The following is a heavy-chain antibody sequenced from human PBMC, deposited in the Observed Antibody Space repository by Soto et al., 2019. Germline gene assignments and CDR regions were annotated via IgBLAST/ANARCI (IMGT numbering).Heavy chain of an antibody. CDR2: ISAYNGNT. J-gene: IGHJ6*02. D-gene: IGHD1-26*01. CDR3: ARDLGGSYLRYYYGMDV. V-gene: IGHV1-18*04. CDR1: GYPFTSYG. Sequence: ASVKVCSKACGYPFTSYGIRWVRQAPGQGLEWMGWISAYNGNTNYAQKLHGRVTMTTDTSTSTAYMELRSLRSDDTAVYYCARDLGGSYLRYYYGMDVWGQGTTVTVSS.